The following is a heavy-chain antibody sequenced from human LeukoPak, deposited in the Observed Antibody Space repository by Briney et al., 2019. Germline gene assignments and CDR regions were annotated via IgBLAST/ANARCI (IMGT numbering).Heavy chain of an antibody. CDR2: IWYDGSNK. CDR3: AKAGDYDPYFDY. Sequence: GGSLRLSCAASGFTFSSYGMHWVRQAPGKGLEWVAVIWYDGSNKYYADSVKGRFTISRDNSKNTLYLQMNSLRAEDTAVYYCAKAGDYDPYFDYWGQGTLVTVSS. D-gene: IGHD4-17*01. CDR1: GFTFSSYG. J-gene: IGHJ4*02. V-gene: IGHV3-33*06.